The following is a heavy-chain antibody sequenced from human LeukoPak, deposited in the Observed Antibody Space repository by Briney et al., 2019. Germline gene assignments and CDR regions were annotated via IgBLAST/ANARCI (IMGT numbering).Heavy chain of an antibody. D-gene: IGHD3-10*01. CDR2: INHSGST. Sequence: PSETLSLTCTVSGGSISSYYWSWIRQPPGKGLEWIGEINHSGSTNYNPSLKSRVTISVDTSKNQFSLKLSSVTAADTAVYYCARGQRLLWFGEITSRWFDPWGQGTLVTVSS. CDR1: GGSISSYY. J-gene: IGHJ5*02. V-gene: IGHV4-34*01. CDR3: ARGQRLLWFGEITSRWFDP.